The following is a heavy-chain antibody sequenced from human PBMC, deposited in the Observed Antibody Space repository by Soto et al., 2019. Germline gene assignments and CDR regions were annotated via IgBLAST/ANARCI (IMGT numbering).Heavy chain of an antibody. CDR3: ARESEDLTSNFDY. J-gene: IGHJ4*02. V-gene: IGHV3-21*06. CDR2: ISSTTNYI. CDR1: GFTFTRYS. Sequence: GGSLRLSCAASGFTFTRYSMNWVRQAPGKGLEWVSSISSTTNYIYYGDSMKGRFTISRDNAKNSLYLEMTSLRAEDTAVYYCARESEDLTSNFDYWGQGTLVTVSS.